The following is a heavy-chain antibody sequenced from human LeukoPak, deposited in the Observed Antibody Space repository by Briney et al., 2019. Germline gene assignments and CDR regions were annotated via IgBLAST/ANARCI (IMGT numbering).Heavy chain of an antibody. Sequence: GGSLRLSCAASGFTFSSYSMNWVRQAPGKGLEWVSSISSSSSYICYADSVKGRFTISRDNAKNSLYLQMNSLRAEDTAVYYCARGNQEVRDPGDYYYYGMDVWGQGTTVTVSS. CDR3: ARGNQEVRDPGDYYYYGMDV. J-gene: IGHJ6*02. V-gene: IGHV3-21*01. D-gene: IGHD3-10*01. CDR2: ISSSSSYI. CDR1: GFTFSSYS.